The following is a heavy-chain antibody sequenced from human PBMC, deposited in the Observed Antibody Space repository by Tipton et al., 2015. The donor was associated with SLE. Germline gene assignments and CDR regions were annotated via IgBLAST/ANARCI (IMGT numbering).Heavy chain of an antibody. Sequence: SLRLSCAASGFTFDDYAMHWVRQAPGKGLEWVSGISWNSGSIGYVDSVKGRFTISRDNAKNSLYLQMNSLRAEDTALYYCAKDISSSWRGCFDYWGQGTVVTVSS. CDR1: GFTFDDYA. D-gene: IGHD6-13*01. CDR3: AKDISSSWRGCFDY. V-gene: IGHV3-9*01. CDR2: ISWNSGSI. J-gene: IGHJ4*02.